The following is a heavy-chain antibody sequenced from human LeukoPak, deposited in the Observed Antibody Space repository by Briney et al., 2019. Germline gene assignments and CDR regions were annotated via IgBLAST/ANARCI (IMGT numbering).Heavy chain of an antibody. CDR1: GGSISSYY. D-gene: IGHD5-24*01. Sequence: KPSETLSLTCNVSGGSISSYYWSWIRQPPGEGLEWIAYVYASGETDYNPSLKSRVTISVDTSKNQFSLKLSSVTAADTAVYYCARGRDGYIRDFDSWSQGTLVTVSS. J-gene: IGHJ4*02. CDR2: VYASGET. CDR3: ARGRDGYIRDFDS. V-gene: IGHV4-59*01.